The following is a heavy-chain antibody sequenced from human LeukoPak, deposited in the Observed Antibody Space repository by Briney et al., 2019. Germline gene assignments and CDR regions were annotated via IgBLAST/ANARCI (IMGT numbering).Heavy chain of an antibody. J-gene: IGHJ6*02. CDR2: IYTSGST. Sequence: SETLSLTCTVSGGSISSYYWSWIRQPAGKGLEWIGRIYTSGSTNYNPSLKSRVTMSVDTSRNQFSLKLSSVTAADTAVYYCARVNYGDYKDYYGMDVWGQGTTVTVSS. CDR1: GGSISSYY. CDR3: ARVNYGDYKDYYGMDV. V-gene: IGHV4-4*07. D-gene: IGHD4-17*01.